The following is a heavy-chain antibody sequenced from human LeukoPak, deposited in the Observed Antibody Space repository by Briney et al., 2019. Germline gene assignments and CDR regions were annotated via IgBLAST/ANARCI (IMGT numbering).Heavy chain of an antibody. J-gene: IGHJ5*02. V-gene: IGHV1-18*01. CDR3: ARDYYGSGNNWFDP. D-gene: IGHD3-10*01. CDR1: GYTFTSYD. Sequence: ASVKVSCKASGYTFTSYDINWVRQATGQGLEWMGWISAYNGNTNYAQKLQGRVTMTTDTSTSTAYMELRSLRSDDTAVYYCARDYYGSGNNWFDPWGQGTLVTVSS. CDR2: ISAYNGNT.